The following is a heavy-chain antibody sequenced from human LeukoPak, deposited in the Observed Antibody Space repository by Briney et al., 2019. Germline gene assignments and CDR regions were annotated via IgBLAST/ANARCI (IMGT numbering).Heavy chain of an antibody. D-gene: IGHD2-15*01. Sequence: GSLRLSCAVSGLTLSNVWMNWVRQAPGKGLEWVGRIRSQTAGGTTDFAAPVKGRFSIPRDDSKNSLYLQMNSLTSEDTAVYYCAHGSAQYYEYWGQGTLVTVSS. V-gene: IGHV3-15*07. CDR2: IRSQTAGGTT. CDR1: GLTLSNVW. J-gene: IGHJ1*01. CDR3: AHGSAQYYEY.